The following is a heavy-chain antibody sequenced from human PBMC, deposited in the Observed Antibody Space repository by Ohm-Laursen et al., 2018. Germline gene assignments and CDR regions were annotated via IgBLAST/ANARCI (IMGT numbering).Heavy chain of an antibody. CDR3: AGRGY. D-gene: IGHD1-26*01. Sequence: SQTLSLTCTISGGFISSYYWSWIRQPAGKGLEWIARINISGSTNYNPSLKSRVTMSVDTSKNQFSLNLSSVTAADTAVYYCAGRGYWGQGTLVTVSS. J-gene: IGHJ4*02. CDR1: GGFISSYY. CDR2: INISGST. V-gene: IGHV4-4*07.